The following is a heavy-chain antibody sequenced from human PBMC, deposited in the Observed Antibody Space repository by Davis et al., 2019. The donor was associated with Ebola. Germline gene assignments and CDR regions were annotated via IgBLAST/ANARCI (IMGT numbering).Heavy chain of an antibody. CDR2: ISSSSSYI. J-gene: IGHJ4*02. CDR1: GFTFSSYS. CDR3: AGGDYVWGSHLPYYFDY. D-gene: IGHD3-16*01. Sequence: GESLKIPCAASGFTFSSYSMNWVRQAPGKGLEWVSSISSSSSYIYYADSVKGRFTISRDNAKNPLYLQINSLRAEDTAVYYCAGGDYVWGSHLPYYFDYWGQGTLVTVSS. V-gene: IGHV3-21*01.